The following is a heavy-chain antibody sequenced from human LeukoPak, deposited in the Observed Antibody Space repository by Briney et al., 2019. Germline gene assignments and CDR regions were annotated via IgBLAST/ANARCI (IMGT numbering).Heavy chain of an antibody. D-gene: IGHD6-19*01. CDR2: INSDGSST. V-gene: IGHV3-74*01. Sequence: PGGSLRLSCAASGFTFSGFRMHWVRQAPGKGLVWVSRINSDGSSTTYADSVKGRFTISRDNANNMLYLQMNSLRAEDTAVYYCARWNGSGPFDYWGQGTLVTVSS. J-gene: IGHJ4*02. CDR3: ARWNGSGPFDY. CDR1: GFTFSGFR.